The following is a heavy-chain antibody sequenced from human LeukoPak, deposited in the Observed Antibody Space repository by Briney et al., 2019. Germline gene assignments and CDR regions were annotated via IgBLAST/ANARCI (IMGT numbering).Heavy chain of an antibody. CDR1: GFTFSSYA. CDR3: AKGPRYCSSTSCSHALYYFDY. CDR2: MSSGSRYI. Sequence: GGSLRLSCAASGFTFSSYAMTWVRQAPGKGLEWVSSMSSGSRYIYYADSVKGRFTISRDNSKNTLYLQMNSLRAEDTAVYYCAKGPRYCSSTSCSHALYYFDYWGQGTLVTVSS. D-gene: IGHD2-2*01. J-gene: IGHJ4*02. V-gene: IGHV3-21*01.